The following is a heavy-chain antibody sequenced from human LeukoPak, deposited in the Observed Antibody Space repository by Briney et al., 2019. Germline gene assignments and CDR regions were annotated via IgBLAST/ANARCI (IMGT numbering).Heavy chain of an antibody. CDR3: AREGGAYCGGDCYADAFDI. V-gene: IGHV1-69*13. D-gene: IGHD2-21*02. CDR2: IITIFGTA. Sequence: ASVKVSCKASGGTFTSYAISWGRQAPGQGLEWMGGIITIFGTANYAQKFQGRVTITAAGSTSTAYMELSSLRSEDTAVYYCAREGGAYCGGDCYADAFDIWGQGTMVTVSS. CDR1: GGTFTSYA. J-gene: IGHJ3*02.